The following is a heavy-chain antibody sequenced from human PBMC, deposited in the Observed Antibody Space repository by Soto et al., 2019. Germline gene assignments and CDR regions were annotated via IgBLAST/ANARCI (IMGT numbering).Heavy chain of an antibody. D-gene: IGHD1-7*01. CDR2: ISGSGGST. J-gene: IGHJ6*02. Sequence: PGGSLRLSCAASGFTFSSYAMSWVRQAPGKGLEWVSAISGSGGSTYYADSVKGRFTISRDNSRDTLYLQMNSLRAEDTAVYSCAKDKNWNSAYSFYGMDVWGQGTTVTVSS. V-gene: IGHV3-23*01. CDR1: GFTFSSYA. CDR3: AKDKNWNSAYSFYGMDV.